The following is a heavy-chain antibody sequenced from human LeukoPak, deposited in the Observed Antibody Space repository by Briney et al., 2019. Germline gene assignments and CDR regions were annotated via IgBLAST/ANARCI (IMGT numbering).Heavy chain of an antibody. J-gene: IGHJ4*02. Sequence: TGGSLRLSCVDSGFTFTKAWMRCVRQAPGEGLEWIGRIKSKTDGETTNYAEPVRGRFTISRDDSKSAVYLQMNSLKIEDTAVYYCTTDLGTYYHGSQRLIPIDYWGQGTLVTVSS. CDR1: GFTFTKAW. V-gene: IGHV3-15*01. CDR3: TTDLGTYYHGSQRLIPIDY. CDR2: IKSKTDGETT. D-gene: IGHD3-10*01.